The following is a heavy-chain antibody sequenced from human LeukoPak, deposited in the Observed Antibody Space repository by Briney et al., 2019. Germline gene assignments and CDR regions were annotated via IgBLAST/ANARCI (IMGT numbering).Heavy chain of an antibody. D-gene: IGHD2-2*02. J-gene: IGHJ4*02. CDR3: ARVECSSSKCYSALGSSSDY. CDR2: ISGYNGNT. V-gene: IGHV1-18*01. Sequence: AASVKVSCKASGYTFTSYGISWVRQAPGQGLEWMGWISGYNGNTDYAQNLQGRVTMTTDTSTSTAYMELRSLRSDDTAVYYCARVECSSSKCYSALGSSSDYWGQGTLVTVSS. CDR1: GYTFTSYG.